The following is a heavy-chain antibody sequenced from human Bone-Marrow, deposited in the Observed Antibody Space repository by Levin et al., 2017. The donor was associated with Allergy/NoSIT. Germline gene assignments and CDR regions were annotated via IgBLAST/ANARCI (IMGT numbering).Heavy chain of an antibody. D-gene: IGHD6-6*01. Sequence: SQTLSLTCTVSRGSISNYYWNWIRQPPGKGLEWIGYISYTEGTNYSPALKSRVTISVDTSENQFSLRLTSVTAADTAVYYCARGEYSTSEIDFWGQGILITVSS. CDR3: ARGEYSTSEIDF. V-gene: IGHV4-59*01. CDR2: ISYTEGT. J-gene: IGHJ4*02. CDR1: RGSISNYY.